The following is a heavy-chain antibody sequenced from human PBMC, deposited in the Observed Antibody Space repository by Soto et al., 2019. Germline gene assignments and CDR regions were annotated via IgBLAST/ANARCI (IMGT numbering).Heavy chain of an antibody. J-gene: IGHJ4*02. CDR2: IFSDGNT. CDR1: GFTVSRNY. Sequence: GGSLRLSCAASGFTVSRNYMCWVLQAPGKGLEWVAVIFSDGNTLYADSVKGRFTISRHNSMNTLYLQMNSLRAEDTAVYYCARDAPDGSGPFDYWGQGTLVTVSS. CDR3: ARDAPDGSGPFDY. D-gene: IGHD3-10*01. V-gene: IGHV3-53*04.